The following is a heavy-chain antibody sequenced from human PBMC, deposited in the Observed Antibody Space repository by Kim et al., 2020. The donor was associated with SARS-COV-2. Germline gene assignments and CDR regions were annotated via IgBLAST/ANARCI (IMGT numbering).Heavy chain of an antibody. V-gene: IGHV4-31*02. CDR3: ARGFYGSNYAGY. J-gene: IGHJ4*02. D-gene: IGHD4-4*01. Sequence: YYNPSLTVRVTISVDTSKNQFSLELSSLTAADTAVYYCARGFYGSNYAGYWGQGTLVTVSS.